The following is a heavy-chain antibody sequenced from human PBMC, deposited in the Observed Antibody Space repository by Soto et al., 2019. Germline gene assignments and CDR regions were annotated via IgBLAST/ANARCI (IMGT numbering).Heavy chain of an antibody. D-gene: IGHD3-16*02. J-gene: IGHJ4*02. Sequence: SETLSLTCTVSGGSISSGGYYWSWIRQHPGKGLEWIGYIYYSGSTYYNPSLKSRVTISVDTSKNQFSLKLSSVTAADTAVYYCARAPYEPLVHFDYWGQGTLVTVSS. CDR2: IYYSGST. CDR1: GGSISSGGYY. V-gene: IGHV4-31*03. CDR3: ARAPYEPLVHFDY.